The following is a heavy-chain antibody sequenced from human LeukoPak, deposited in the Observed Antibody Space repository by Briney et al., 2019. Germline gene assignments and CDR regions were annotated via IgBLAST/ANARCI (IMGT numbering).Heavy chain of an antibody. CDR3: ARERYSIMWYLEY. D-gene: IGHD6-13*01. V-gene: IGHV3-48*01. Sequence: AGSVSLYAAAYGFTFNSYSMNWLRHAPGNGLVWCSYISSGSSTTCYADSVKGRFTITRDNAKSSLYLQMISLRFEDTAVYYCARERYSIMWYLEYWGQGTLVTVSS. CDR2: ISSGSSTT. J-gene: IGHJ4*02. CDR1: GFTFNSYS.